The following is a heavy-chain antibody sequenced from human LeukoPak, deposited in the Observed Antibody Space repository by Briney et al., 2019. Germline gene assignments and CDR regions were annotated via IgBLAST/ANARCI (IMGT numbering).Heavy chain of an antibody. CDR2: IYHSGST. CDR1: GYSISSGYY. Sequence: SETLSLTCTVSGYSISSGYYWGWIRQPPGKGLEWIGSIYHSGSTYYNPSLKSRVTISVDTSKNQFSLKLSSVTAADTAVYYCARHLTNYYGSGHTFDYWGQGTLVTVSS. D-gene: IGHD3-10*01. CDR3: ARHLTNYYGSGHTFDY. V-gene: IGHV4-38-2*02. J-gene: IGHJ4*02.